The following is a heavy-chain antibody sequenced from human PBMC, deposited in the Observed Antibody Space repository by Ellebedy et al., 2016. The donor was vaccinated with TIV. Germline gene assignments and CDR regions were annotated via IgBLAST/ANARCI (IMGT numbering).Heavy chain of an antibody. V-gene: IGHV3-23*01. CDR3: AVAMSSVSYWVFDY. J-gene: IGHJ4*02. CDR2: ISGSGYST. CDR1: GFTFSTYA. D-gene: IGHD3-10*01. Sequence: PGGSLRLSCIASGFTFSTYALSWVRQAPGKGLEWVSAISGSGYSTYYADSVKGRFTISRDNSKNTVNLQMNSLRAEDTAVYYCAVAMSSVSYWVFDYWGQGTLVTVSS.